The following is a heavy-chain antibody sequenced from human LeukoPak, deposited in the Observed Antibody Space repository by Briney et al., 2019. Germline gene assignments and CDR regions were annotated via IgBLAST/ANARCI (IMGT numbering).Heavy chain of an antibody. CDR2: IYSGDST. J-gene: IGHJ4*02. CDR3: ARGTGQNSGYFHY. Sequence: GGSLRLSCAASGFTVSNSYMSWVRQAPGEGLEWVSVIYSGDSTYYADSVKGRFTISRDNSKNTLYLQMNSLRAEDTAVYYCARGTGQNSGYFHYWGQGTLVTVSS. V-gene: IGHV3-53*01. D-gene: IGHD3-22*01. CDR1: GFTVSNSY.